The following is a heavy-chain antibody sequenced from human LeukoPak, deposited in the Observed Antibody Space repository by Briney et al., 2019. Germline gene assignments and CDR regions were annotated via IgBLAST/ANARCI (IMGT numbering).Heavy chain of an antibody. J-gene: IGHJ6*03. CDR2: ISAYNGNT. D-gene: IGHD3-10*01. V-gene: IGHV1-18*01. Sequence: GASVKVSCKASGYTFTSYGISWVRQAPGQGLEWMGWISAYNGNTNYAQKLQGRVTMTTDTSTSTAYMELRSLRSDDTAVDYSARDGTMVRGVRVYYYYYMNVWGKGTTVTVSS. CDR1: GYTFTSYG. CDR3: ARDGTMVRGVRVYYYYYMNV.